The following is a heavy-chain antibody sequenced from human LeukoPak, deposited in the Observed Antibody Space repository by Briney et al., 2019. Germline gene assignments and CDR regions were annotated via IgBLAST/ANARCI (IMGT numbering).Heavy chain of an antibody. J-gene: IGHJ4*02. CDR3: ARVLGSTSH. CDR2: MNPNSGNT. CDR1: GYTFSTCD. Sequence: ASVKVSCKASGYTFSTCDINWVRQAAGQGLEWMGWMNPNSGNTGFADKFQGRVTMTRDTSINTAYMELSSLRSEDTAVYYCARVLGSTSHWGQGTLVTVSS. D-gene: IGHD1-7*01. V-gene: IGHV1-8*01.